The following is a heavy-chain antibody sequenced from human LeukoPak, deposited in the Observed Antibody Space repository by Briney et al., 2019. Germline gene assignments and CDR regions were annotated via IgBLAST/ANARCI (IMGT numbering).Heavy chain of an antibody. V-gene: IGHV4-39*07. Sequence: SETLSLTCTVSGGSISRSNYYWGWIRQPPGKGLEWIATIFYYGKRYYNPSLQSRVTISLDTSKNQFSLKLSSVTAADTAVYYCASGYGDRNYYYYYYMDVWGKGTTVTVSS. CDR3: ASGYGDRNYYYYYYMDV. CDR1: GGSISRSNYY. J-gene: IGHJ6*03. CDR2: IFYYGKR. D-gene: IGHD4-17*01.